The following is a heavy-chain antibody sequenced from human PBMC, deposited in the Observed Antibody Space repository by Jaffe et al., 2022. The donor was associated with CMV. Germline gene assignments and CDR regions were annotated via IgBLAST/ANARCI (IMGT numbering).Heavy chain of an antibody. J-gene: IGHJ6*03. CDR2: INAGNGNT. CDR1: GYTFTSYA. CDR3: ARGRTWTTGPPPKYMDV. V-gene: IGHV1-3*01. D-gene: IGHD5-12*01. Sequence: QVQLVQSGAEVKKPGASVKVSCKASGYTFTSYAMHWVRQAPGQRLEWMGWINAGNGNTKYSQKFQGRVTITRDTSASTAYMELSSLRSEDTAVYYCARGRTWTTGPPPKYMDVWGKGTTVTVSS.